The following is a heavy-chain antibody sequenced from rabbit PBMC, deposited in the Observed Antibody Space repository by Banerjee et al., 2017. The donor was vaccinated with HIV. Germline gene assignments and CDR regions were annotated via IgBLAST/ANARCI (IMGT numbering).Heavy chain of an antibody. CDR1: GIDFSSSYW. CDR3: ARTYDDYGDL. J-gene: IGHJ6*01. CDR2: IYGGSSNDT. Sequence: QEQLEESGGDLVKPGGTLTLTCKASGIDFSSSYWICWVRQAPGKGLEWIGCIYGGSSNDTYYATWAKGRFTIPKASSTTVTLQMTSLTAADTATYFCARTYDDYGDLWGPGTLVTVS. V-gene: IGHV1S45*01. D-gene: IGHD2-1*01.